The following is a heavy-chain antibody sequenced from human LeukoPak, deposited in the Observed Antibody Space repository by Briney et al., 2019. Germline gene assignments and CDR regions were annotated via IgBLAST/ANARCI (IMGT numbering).Heavy chain of an antibody. J-gene: IGHJ6*02. D-gene: IGHD3-22*01. CDR1: GGSFSGYY. Sequence: PSETLSLTCAVYGGSFSGYYWSWIRQPPGKGLEWIGEINHSGSTNYNPSLKSRVTISVDTSKNQFSLKLSSVTAADTAVYYCARGGYYYEVDGYYYYGMDVWGQGTTVTVSS. CDR3: ARGGYYYEVDGYYYYGMDV. CDR2: INHSGST. V-gene: IGHV4-34*01.